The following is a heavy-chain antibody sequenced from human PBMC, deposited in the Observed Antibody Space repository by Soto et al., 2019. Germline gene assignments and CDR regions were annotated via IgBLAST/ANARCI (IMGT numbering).Heavy chain of an antibody. CDR2: ISYDGSNK. Sequence: GGSLRLSCAVSGFTFRSSPMSWVRRAPGKGLEWVAVISYDGSNKYYADSVKGRFTISRDNSKNTLYLQMNSLRAEDTAVYYCAKDGLYGDYGYSAFDIWGQGTMVTVSS. CDR1: GFTFRSSP. J-gene: IGHJ3*02. D-gene: IGHD4-17*01. CDR3: AKDGLYGDYGYSAFDI. V-gene: IGHV3-30*18.